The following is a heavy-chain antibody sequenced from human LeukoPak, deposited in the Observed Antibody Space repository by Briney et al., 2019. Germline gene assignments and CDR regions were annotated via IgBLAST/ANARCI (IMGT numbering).Heavy chain of an antibody. CDR2: FDPEDGET. J-gene: IGHJ4*02. CDR3: ATAKGIAVKEFDY. D-gene: IGHD6-19*01. CDR1: GYTLTELS. Sequence: ASVTVSCTVSGYTLTELSMHWVRQAPGKGLEWMGGFDPEDGETIYAQKFQGRVTMTEDTSTDTAYMELSSLRSEDTAVYYCATAKGIAVKEFDYWGQGTLVTVSS. V-gene: IGHV1-24*01.